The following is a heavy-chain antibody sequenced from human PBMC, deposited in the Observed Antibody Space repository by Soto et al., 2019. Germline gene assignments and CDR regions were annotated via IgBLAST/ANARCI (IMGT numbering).Heavy chain of an antibody. CDR2: IYWDDDK. CDR3: AHKGRTLSGIAAAANWFDP. V-gene: IGHV2-5*02. CDR1: GFSLSTSGVG. Sequence: QITLKESGPTLVKPTQTLTLTCTFSGFSLSTSGVGVGWIRQPPGKALEWLALIYWDDDKRYSPSLKSRLTNTKDTSKNQVVLTMTNMDPVDTATYYCAHKGRTLSGIAAAANWFDPWGQGTLVTVSS. J-gene: IGHJ5*02. D-gene: IGHD6-13*01.